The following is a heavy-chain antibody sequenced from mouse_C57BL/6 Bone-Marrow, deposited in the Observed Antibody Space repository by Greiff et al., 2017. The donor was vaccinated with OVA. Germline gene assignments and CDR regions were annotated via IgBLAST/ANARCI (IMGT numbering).Heavy chain of an antibody. CDR3: RSVRNWYFDV. V-gene: IGHV1-5*01. Sequence: EVKLVESGTVLARPGASVKMSCKTSGYTFTSYWMHWVKQRPGQGLEWIGAIYPGNSDTSYNQKFKGKAKLTAVTSAITAYMELSSLTNEDSAVYYWRSVRNWYFDVWGTGTTVTVSS. CDR1: GYTFTSYW. CDR2: IYPGNSDT. J-gene: IGHJ1*03. D-gene: IGHD2-14*01.